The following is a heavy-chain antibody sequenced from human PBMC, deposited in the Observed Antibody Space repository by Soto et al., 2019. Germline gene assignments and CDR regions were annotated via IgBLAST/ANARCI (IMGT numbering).Heavy chain of an antibody. V-gene: IGHV4-31*03. Sequence: QVQLQESGPGLVKPSQTLSLTCTVSGGSISSGDYYWSWIRQHPGKGLEWIGYIYYSGSTYYNPSLKSRVTISVHSSKNQFSLKLRSVTAADSALHYCASWWCGSRQRFDPWGQGTLGTVSS. CDR1: GGSISSGDYY. CDR2: IYYSGST. J-gene: IGHJ5*02. CDR3: ASWWCGSRQRFDP. D-gene: IGHD2-8*02.